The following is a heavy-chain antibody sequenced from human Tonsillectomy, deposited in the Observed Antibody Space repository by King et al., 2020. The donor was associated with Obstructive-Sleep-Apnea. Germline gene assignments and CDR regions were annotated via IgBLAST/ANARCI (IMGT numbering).Heavy chain of an antibody. D-gene: IGHD6-13*01. J-gene: IGHJ6*02. CDR3: ARAYSTSWNYYYGVDV. CDR2: ISRSSSYM. CDR1: GFSFSDYN. V-gene: IGHV3-21*01. Sequence: VQLVESGGGLVKPGGSLRLSCAASGFSFSDYNFNWVRQAPGKGLEWVSSISRSSSYMYYADSVKGRFTISRDDAKKSVYLQMNSLRAEDTALYYCARAYSTSWNYYYGVDVWGQGTTVTVSS.